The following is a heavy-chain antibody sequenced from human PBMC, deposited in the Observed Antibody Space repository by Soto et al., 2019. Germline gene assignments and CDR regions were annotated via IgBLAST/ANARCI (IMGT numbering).Heavy chain of an antibody. V-gene: IGHV1-58*02. Sequence: QMQLAQSGPEVKKPGTSVKVSCKASGFTFINSAIQWVRQARGQRLEWIGWIVVGSGRTDYAQKFQERRTITRDMSTSTAYMELSSLRLEDTAVYYCAAVQGGGATFHFWGQGSLVTVSS. CDR2: IVVGSGRT. D-gene: IGHD1-26*01. CDR1: GFTFINSA. CDR3: AAVQGGGATFHF. J-gene: IGHJ4*02.